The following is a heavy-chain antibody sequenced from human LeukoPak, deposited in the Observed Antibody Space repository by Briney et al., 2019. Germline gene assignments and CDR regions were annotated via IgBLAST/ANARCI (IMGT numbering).Heavy chain of an antibody. J-gene: IGHJ4*02. Sequence: GGSLRLSFSASGFTFISYSMNWFRQAPGKGLEWVSSISSISSYIYYADSVKGRFTISRDNAKNSLDLQMNSLRVEETDVYYCAKVAKYYYGSETYYFFEHWGQGTQVTACS. V-gene: IGHV3-21*01. CDR3: AKVAKYYYGSETYYFFEH. CDR2: ISSISSYI. D-gene: IGHD3-10*01. CDR1: GFTFISYS.